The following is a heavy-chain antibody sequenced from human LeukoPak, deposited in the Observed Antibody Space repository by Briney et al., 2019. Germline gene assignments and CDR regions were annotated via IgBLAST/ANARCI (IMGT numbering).Heavy chain of an antibody. Sequence: PSETLCLTCTVSGASIRSYYWSWIRQPPGKGLEWIGYIYYSGSTNYNPSLKSRVSFSVDTSKNQFSLKLTSVTAADTAVYYCARGGYTYGFDAFDFWGHGTMVTVSS. CDR2: IYYSGST. V-gene: IGHV4-59*01. CDR1: GASIRSYY. D-gene: IGHD5-18*01. CDR3: ARGGYTYGFDAFDF. J-gene: IGHJ3*01.